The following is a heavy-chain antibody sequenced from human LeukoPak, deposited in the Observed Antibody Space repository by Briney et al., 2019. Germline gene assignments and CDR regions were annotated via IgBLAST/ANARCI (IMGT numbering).Heavy chain of an antibody. CDR1: GFTFDDYA. V-gene: IGHV3-9*01. CDR3: AKAGTAMANDAFDI. Sequence: GGSLRLSCAASGFTFDDYAMHWVRQAPGKGLEWVSGISWNSGSIGYADSVKGRFTISRDNAKNSLYLQMNSLRAEDTALYYCAKAGTAMANDAFDIWGQGIMVTVSS. D-gene: IGHD5-18*01. J-gene: IGHJ3*02. CDR2: ISWNSGSI.